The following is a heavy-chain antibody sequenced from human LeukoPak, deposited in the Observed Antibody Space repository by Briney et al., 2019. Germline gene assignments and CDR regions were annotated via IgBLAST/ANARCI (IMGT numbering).Heavy chain of an antibody. CDR3: ARGMYSSGCYYFDY. D-gene: IGHD6-19*01. J-gene: IGHJ4*02. V-gene: IGHV3-48*02. Sequence: GGSLRLSCAASELTFSSYSMNWVRQAPGKGLEWVSYISSSSSTIYYADSVKGRFTISRDNGKNSLYLQMNSLRDEDTAAYYCARGMYSSGCYYFDYWGQGTLVTVSS. CDR1: ELTFSSYS. CDR2: ISSSSSTI.